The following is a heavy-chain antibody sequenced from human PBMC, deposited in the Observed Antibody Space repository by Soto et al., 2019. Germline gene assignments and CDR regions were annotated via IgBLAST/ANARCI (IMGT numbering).Heavy chain of an antibody. CDR1: GGSISSGGYY. CDR2: IYYSGST. V-gene: IGHV4-31*03. D-gene: IGHD2-15*01. Sequence: SETLSLTCTVSGGSISSGGYYWSWIRQHPGKGLEWIGYIYYSGSTYYNPSLKSRVTISVDTSKNQFSLKLSSVTAADTAVYYCARDRQCSGGTCYNYFGYWGQGTLVTVS. J-gene: IGHJ4*02. CDR3: ARDRQCSGGTCYNYFGY.